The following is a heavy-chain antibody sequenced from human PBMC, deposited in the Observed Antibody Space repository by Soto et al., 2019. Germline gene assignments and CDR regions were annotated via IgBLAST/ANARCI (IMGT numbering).Heavy chain of an antibody. CDR1: GGSVSGGSYH. D-gene: IGHD3-22*01. CDR2: LFSSGST. J-gene: IGHJ4*02. V-gene: IGHV4-61*01. CDR3: ARGKGSSGGYFDY. Sequence: PSETLSLTCNVSGGSVSGGSYHWSWIRQPPGKGLEWIGYLFSSGSTNYNRSLKSRVSVSVDTSRNQFSLKVSSVTAADTAVYYCARGKGSSGGYFDYWGRGTLVTVSS.